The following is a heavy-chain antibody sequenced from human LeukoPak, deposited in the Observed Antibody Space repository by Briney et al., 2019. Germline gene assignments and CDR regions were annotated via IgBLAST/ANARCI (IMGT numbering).Heavy chain of an antibody. CDR1: GFTFSSYS. J-gene: IGHJ3*02. CDR3: ARFTTVTTRGAFDI. V-gene: IGHV3-21*01. CDR2: ISSSSSYI. D-gene: IGHD4-17*01. Sequence: GGSLRLFCAASGFTFSSYSMNWVRQAPGKGLEWVSSISSSSSYIYYADSVKGRFTISRDNAKNSLYLQMNSLRAEDTAVYYCARFTTVTTRGAFDIWGQGTMVTVSS.